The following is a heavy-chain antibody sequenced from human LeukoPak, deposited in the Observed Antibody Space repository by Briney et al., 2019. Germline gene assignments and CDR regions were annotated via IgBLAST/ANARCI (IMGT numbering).Heavy chain of an antibody. V-gene: IGHV1-8*02. J-gene: IGHJ4*02. CDR2: MNPNSGNT. CDR3: ARGRGSTVTDLDY. Sequence: GASVKVSCKASGGTFSSYAISWVRQAPGQGLEWMGWMNPNSGNTGYAQKFQGRVTMTRNTSISTAYMELSSLRSEDTAVYYCARGRGSTVTDLDYWGQGTLVTVSS. D-gene: IGHD4-17*01. CDR1: GGTFSSYA.